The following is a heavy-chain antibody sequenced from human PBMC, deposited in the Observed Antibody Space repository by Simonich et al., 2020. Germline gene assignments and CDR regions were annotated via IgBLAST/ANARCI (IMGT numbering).Heavy chain of an antibody. J-gene: IGHJ3*02. V-gene: IGHV1-2*02. CDR2: INPNSGCT. D-gene: IGHD2-2*01. CDR3: ARDPVVPAAIRNAFDI. CDR1: GYTLTGSY. Sequence: QVQLVQSGAEVKKPGASVKVSCKASGYTLTGSYMHWVRQAPGQGLELMGWINPNSGCTNDAQKFQGRVTMTRDTSISTAYMELSRLRSDDTAVYYCARDPVVPAAIRNAFDIWGQGTMVTVSS.